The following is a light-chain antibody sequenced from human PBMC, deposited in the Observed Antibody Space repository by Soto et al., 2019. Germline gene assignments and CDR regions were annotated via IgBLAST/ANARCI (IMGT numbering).Light chain of an antibody. CDR3: QQYGSSFWT. Sequence: VWTHAPGTLSMSPEERATLSCRASQTGNNNYLAWYQHKSGQAPRLLIYGASSRATGIPDRFSGSGSGTDFTLTISRLEPEDFAVYYCQQYGSSFWTFGQGTKVDIK. CDR2: GAS. CDR1: QTGNNNY. J-gene: IGKJ1*01. V-gene: IGKV3-20*01.